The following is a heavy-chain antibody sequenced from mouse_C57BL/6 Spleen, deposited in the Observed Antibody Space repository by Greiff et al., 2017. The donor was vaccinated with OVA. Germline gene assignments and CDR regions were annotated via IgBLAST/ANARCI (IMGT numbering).Heavy chain of an antibody. J-gene: IGHJ2*01. Sequence: EVQVVESGGGLVKPGGSLKLSCAASGFTFSDYGMHWVRQAPEKGLEWVAYISSGSSTIYYADTVKGRFTISRDNAKNTLFLQMTSLRSEDTAMYYCAKGDYDYLDYWGQGTTLTVSS. CDR2: ISSGSSTI. CDR3: AKGDYDYLDY. D-gene: IGHD2-4*01. CDR1: GFTFSDYG. V-gene: IGHV5-17*01.